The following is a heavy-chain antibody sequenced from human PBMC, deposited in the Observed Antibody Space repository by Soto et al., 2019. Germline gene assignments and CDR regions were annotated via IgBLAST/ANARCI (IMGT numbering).Heavy chain of an antibody. CDR1: GGSISSSSYY. D-gene: IGHD5-12*01. V-gene: IGHV4-39*01. J-gene: IGHJ5*02. CDR3: ARQDIVVTIVNH. CDR2: IYYSGST. Sequence: QLQLQESGPGLVKPSETLSLTCTVSGGSISSSSYYWGWIRQPPGKGLEWIGSIYYSGSTYYNPSLKSRVTMSVDTSKNQFSLKLSSVTAADTAMYYCARQDIVVTIVNHWGQGTLVTVSS.